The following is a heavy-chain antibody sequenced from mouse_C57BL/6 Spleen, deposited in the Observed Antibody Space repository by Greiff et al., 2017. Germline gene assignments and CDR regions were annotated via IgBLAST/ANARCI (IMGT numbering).Heavy chain of an antibody. CDR2: IRSKSNNYAT. CDR1: GFSFNTYA. CDR3: VRHEGDYDEGRSFAY. D-gene: IGHD2-4*01. Sequence: DVMLVESGGGLVQPKGSLKLSCAASGFSFNTYAMNWVRQAPGKGLEWVARIRSKSNNYATYYADSVKDRFTISRDDSESMLYLQMNNLKTEDTAMYYCVRHEGDYDEGRSFAYWGQGTLVTVSA. J-gene: IGHJ3*01. V-gene: IGHV10-1*01.